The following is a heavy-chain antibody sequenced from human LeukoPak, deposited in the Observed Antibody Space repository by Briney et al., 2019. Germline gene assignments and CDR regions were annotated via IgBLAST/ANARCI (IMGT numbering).Heavy chain of an antibody. J-gene: IGHJ4*02. CDR2: ISSSGGTT. CDR3: AKDRNGWPTSFDS. Sequence: GGSLRLSCAASGFTFSTYAVNWVRQAPGKGLEWVSAISSSGGTTYYADSVKGRFSISRDNSKNTLYLQMNSLRAEDTAVYYCAKDRNGWPTSFDSWGQGTLVTVSA. CDR1: GFTFSTYA. V-gene: IGHV3-23*01. D-gene: IGHD6-19*01.